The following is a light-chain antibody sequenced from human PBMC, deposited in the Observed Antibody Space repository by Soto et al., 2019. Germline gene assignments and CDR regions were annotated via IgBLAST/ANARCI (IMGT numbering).Light chain of an antibody. CDR2: EVN. CDR3: NSFAGSNTWV. V-gene: IGLV2-14*01. CDR1: NSDIGAYKY. Sequence: QSALTQPAFVSGSPGQSITISCTGTNSDIGAYKYVSWYQHHQGKAPKLVIYEVNNRPSGTSNRFSGSKSGNTASLTISGLQTEDEADYYCNSFAGSNTWVFGGGTKLTVL. J-gene: IGLJ3*02.